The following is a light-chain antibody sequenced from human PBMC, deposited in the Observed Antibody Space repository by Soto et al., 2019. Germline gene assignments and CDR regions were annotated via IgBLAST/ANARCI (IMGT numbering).Light chain of an antibody. V-gene: IGLV2-14*01. J-gene: IGLJ1*01. CDR1: SSDVGAHNH. CDR3: NSLSASGTSYV. Sequence: QSALTQPASVSGSPGQSIAISCTGTSSDVGAHNHVSWYQQDPGKAPKLIIYEVSNRPSGVSDRFSGSKSGSTASLTISGLQAEDEGDYYCNSLSASGTSYVYGTGTKLTVL. CDR2: EVS.